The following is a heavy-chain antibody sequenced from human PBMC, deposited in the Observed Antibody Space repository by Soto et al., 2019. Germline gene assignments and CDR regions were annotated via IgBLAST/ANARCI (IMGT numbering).Heavy chain of an antibody. D-gene: IGHD2-8*01. CDR2: FDPEDGET. V-gene: IGHV1-24*01. CDR3: ALMVYAIRGLYYFDY. CDR1: GYTLTELS. Sequence: AASVKVSCKVSGYTLTELSMHWVRQAPGKGLEWMGGFDPEDGETIYAQKFQGRVTMTEDTSTDTAYMELSSLRSEDTAVYYCALMVYAIRGLYYFDYWGQGTLVTVSS. J-gene: IGHJ4*02.